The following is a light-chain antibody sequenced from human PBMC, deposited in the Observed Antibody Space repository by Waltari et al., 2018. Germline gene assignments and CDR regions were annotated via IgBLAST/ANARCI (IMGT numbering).Light chain of an antibody. V-gene: IGLV1-51*02. Sequence: QSVLTQPPSVSAAPGQRVTISCSGSGSNIGRNYVSWYQQVPGTAPKLLIYQDNKRPSGVSDRFSGSKSGISASLAITGLQTGDEADYYCSAWDSSLSAVLFGGGTRLTVL. CDR1: GSNIGRNY. CDR3: SAWDSSLSAVL. CDR2: QDN. J-gene: IGLJ2*01.